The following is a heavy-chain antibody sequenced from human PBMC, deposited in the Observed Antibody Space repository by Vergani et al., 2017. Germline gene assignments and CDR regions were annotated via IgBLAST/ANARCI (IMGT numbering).Heavy chain of an antibody. Sequence: VLLQEPGPGLVKPSATLSLQCSVSGASIDSFYWSWLRQSPGKGLAWIGYVFRYGNVNYNPSFNFRAAIDTSNNQLSLRLSSVTAADTAVYYCARYFGGEWYFDLWGRGTFVTVSS. D-gene: IGHD2-21*01. CDR3: ARYFGGEWYFDL. J-gene: IGHJ2*01. V-gene: IGHV4-59*01. CDR1: GASIDSFY. CDR2: VFRYGNV.